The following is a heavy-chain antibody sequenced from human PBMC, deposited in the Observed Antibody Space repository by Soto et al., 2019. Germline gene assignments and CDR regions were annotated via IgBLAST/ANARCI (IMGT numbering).Heavy chain of an antibody. J-gene: IGHJ5*02. CDR2: IYYSGST. Sequence: SETLSLTCTVSGGSISSYYWSWIRQPPGKGLEWIGYIYYSGSTNYNPSLKSRVTISVDTSKNQFSLKLSSVTAADTAVYYCAREESMVRAVNWLHPWGQGTLVTV. CDR1: GGSISSYY. V-gene: IGHV4-59*01. CDR3: AREESMVRAVNWLHP. D-gene: IGHD3-10*01.